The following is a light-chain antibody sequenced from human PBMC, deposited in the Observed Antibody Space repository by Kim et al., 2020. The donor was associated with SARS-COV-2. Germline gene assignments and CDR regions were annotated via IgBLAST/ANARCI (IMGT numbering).Light chain of an antibody. Sequence: VALGQTVRITCQGDSLRSYYATWYQQKPGQATILVIYGKNNRPSGIPDRFSGSSSGNTASLTITGNQAGDEADYYCNSRDSNDNVVFGGGTQLTVL. CDR1: SLRSYY. CDR3: NSRDSNDNVV. V-gene: IGLV3-19*01. J-gene: IGLJ2*01. CDR2: GKN.